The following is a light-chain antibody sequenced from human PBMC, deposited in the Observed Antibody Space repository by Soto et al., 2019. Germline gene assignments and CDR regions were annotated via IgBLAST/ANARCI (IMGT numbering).Light chain of an antibody. CDR2: GVS. CDR1: QSVSSN. J-gene: IGKJ1*01. CDR3: QQYNNWPRT. Sequence: DIVMTQSPGTLSVSPGERATLSCRASQSVSSNLAWYQHKPGQALRLLIYGVSTRATGVPATFSGSGSVTEFTLTISSLQSEDFAIYYCQQYNNWPRTFGQGTKV. V-gene: IGKV3-15*01.